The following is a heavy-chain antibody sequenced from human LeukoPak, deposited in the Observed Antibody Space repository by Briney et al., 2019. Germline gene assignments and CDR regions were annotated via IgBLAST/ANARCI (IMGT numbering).Heavy chain of an antibody. V-gene: IGHV6-1*01. D-gene: IGHD3-9*01. CDR3: ARAGDFDWLLGWFDP. CDR2: TYYRSKWYN. J-gene: IGHJ5*02. Sequence: SQTLSLTCAISGDSVSSNSAAWNWIRQSPSRGLEWLGRTYYRSKWYNDYAVSVESRITINPDTSKNQFSLQLNSVTPEDTAVYYCARAGDFDWLLGWFDPWGQGTLVTVSS. CDR1: GDSVSSNSAA.